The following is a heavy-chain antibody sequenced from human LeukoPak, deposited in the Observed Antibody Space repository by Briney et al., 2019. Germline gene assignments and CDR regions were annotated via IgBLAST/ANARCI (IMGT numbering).Heavy chain of an antibody. J-gene: IGHJ4*02. D-gene: IGHD1-26*01. CDR3: AKDQGGGRSITIVGDTRGDFDC. CDR1: GFTFSNYA. Sequence: GGALRLSCVASGFTFSNYAMSWVRPAPGKGLEWVWAINGNGETTNSADSVKGRFTISRDNSRNTLYLQMNSLRADDTAVYYCAKDQGGGRSITIVGDTRGDFDCWGQGTLVAVSS. CDR2: INGNGETT. V-gene: IGHV3-23*01.